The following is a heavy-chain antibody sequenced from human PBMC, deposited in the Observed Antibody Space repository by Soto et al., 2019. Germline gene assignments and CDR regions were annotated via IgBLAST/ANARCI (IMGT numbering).Heavy chain of an antibody. V-gene: IGHV1-2*02. CDR3: ARDPYDYVWGSYRLPYYYYYGMDV. CDR2: INPNSGGT. D-gene: IGHD3-16*02. Sequence: GASVKVSCKASGYTFTGYYMHWVRQAPGQGLEWMGWINPNSGGTNYAQKFQGRVTMTRDTSISTAYMELSRLRSDDTAVYYCARDPYDYVWGSYRLPYYYYYGMDVWGQGTTVTVSS. CDR1: GYTFTGYY. J-gene: IGHJ6*02.